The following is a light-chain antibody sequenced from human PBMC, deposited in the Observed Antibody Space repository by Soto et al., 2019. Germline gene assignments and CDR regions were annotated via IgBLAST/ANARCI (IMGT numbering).Light chain of an antibody. Sequence: DIQLTQSPSSLSASVGDRVTITCRASQDIGNSLNWYQQKSGTAPKLLTYDASTLETGVPSRFTASGSGTDLTFTISSLQPEDIATYYCQHYDSLPWAFGQGTKV. J-gene: IGKJ1*01. V-gene: IGKV1-33*01. CDR3: QHYDSLPWA. CDR2: DAS. CDR1: QDIGNS.